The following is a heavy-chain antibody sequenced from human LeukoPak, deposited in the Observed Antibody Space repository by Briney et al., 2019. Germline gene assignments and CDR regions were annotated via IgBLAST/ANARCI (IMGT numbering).Heavy chain of an antibody. CDR1: GFRVSDYH. V-gene: IGHV3-66*03. Sequence: GSLRLSCAVSGFRVSDYHMSWVRQAPGKGLEWVGLIRDSGEAFYADFARGRFAISRDESESTLYLQMNSLRVEDTAVYFCARDRAANQDWVEFDPWGQGTPVIVSS. J-gene: IGHJ5*02. CDR3: ARDRAANQDWVEFDP. CDR2: IRDSGEA. D-gene: IGHD3/OR15-3a*01.